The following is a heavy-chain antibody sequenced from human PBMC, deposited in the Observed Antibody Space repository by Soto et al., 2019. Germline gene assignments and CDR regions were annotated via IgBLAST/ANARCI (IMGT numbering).Heavy chain of an antibody. CDR1: GYSFTTYW. D-gene: IGHD2-2*02. J-gene: IGHJ5*02. V-gene: IGHV5-51*01. Sequence: GESLKISCKSYGYSFTTYWIAWVRQMPGKGLEWMGSIHPGESDTRYSPSFQGQVTISADKSITTAYLQWSSLKASDTAMYYCARRVYCSSTSCNTKNWFDPWGQGTLVTVSS. CDR2: IHPGESDT. CDR3: ARRVYCSSTSCNTKNWFDP.